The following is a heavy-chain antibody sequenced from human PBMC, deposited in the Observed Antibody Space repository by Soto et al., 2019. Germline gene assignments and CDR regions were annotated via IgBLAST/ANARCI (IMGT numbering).Heavy chain of an antibody. Sequence: SETLSLTCTVSGVSIHNSHSFWGWIRQPPGKGLEFIGTVYYSGGAHYNSSLKSRVTISVDTANNQVSLRMRSLTAADTAVYYCERVVEGATRHTDLDSWGQGTLVTVSS. CDR1: GVSIHNSHSF. CDR2: VYYSGGA. J-gene: IGHJ5*01. V-gene: IGHV4-39*01. CDR3: ERVVEGATRHTDLDS. D-gene: IGHD2-21*01.